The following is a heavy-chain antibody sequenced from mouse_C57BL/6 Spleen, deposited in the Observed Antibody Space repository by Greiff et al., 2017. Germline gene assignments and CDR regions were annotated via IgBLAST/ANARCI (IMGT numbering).Heavy chain of an antibody. V-gene: IGHV1-64*01. Sequence: QVQLQQPGAELVKPGASVKLSCKASGYTFTSYWMHWVKQRPGQGLEWIGMIHPNSGSTNYNEKVKSKATLTVDKSATTAYMQLSSLTSEDSAVYYCARLDDYDSWFAYWGQGTLVTVSA. CDR2: IHPNSGST. D-gene: IGHD2-4*01. J-gene: IGHJ3*01. CDR1: GYTFTSYW. CDR3: ARLDDYDSWFAY.